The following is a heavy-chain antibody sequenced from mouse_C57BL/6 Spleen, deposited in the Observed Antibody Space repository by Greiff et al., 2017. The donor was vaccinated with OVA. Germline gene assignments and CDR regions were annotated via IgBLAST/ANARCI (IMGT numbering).Heavy chain of an antibody. CDR2: ISSGSSTI. V-gene: IGHV5-17*01. CDR3: ARSNWDSVGYYYAMDY. J-gene: IGHJ4*01. Sequence: EVKLVESGGGLVKPGGSLKLSCAASGFTFSDYGMHWVRQAPEKGLEWVAYISSGSSTIYYADTVKGRFTISRDNAKNTLFLQMTSLRSEDTAMYYCARSNWDSVGYYYAMDYWGQGTSVTVSS. CDR1: GFTFSDYG. D-gene: IGHD4-1*02.